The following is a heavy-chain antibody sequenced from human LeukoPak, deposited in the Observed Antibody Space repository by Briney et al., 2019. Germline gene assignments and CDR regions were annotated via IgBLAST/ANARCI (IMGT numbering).Heavy chain of an antibody. J-gene: IGHJ4*01. Sequence: SETLSLTCTVSGGSISSSSYYWGWIRQPPGKGLEWIGSIYYSGSTYYNPSLKSRVTISVDTSKNQFSLKLSSVTAADTAVYYFARHTDSGATTSHFDYWGQGTPGTVSS. CDR2: IYYSGST. D-gene: IGHD1-26*01. CDR3: ARHTDSGATTSHFDY. V-gene: IGHV4-39*01. CDR1: GGSISSSSYY.